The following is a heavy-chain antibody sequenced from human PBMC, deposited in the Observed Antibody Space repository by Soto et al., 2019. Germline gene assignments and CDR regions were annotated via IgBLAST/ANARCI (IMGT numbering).Heavy chain of an antibody. CDR1: GATFSSYA. Sequence: QVQLVQSGAEVRQPASSVKVSCKTSGATFSSYAITWVRQAPGQGLEWMGGIVPTVDTSTYAKKFQGRVTITADKFTNTVYMELSSLRSDDTAVYYCVRVVAIPGYPDNWGQGTLVTVSS. J-gene: IGHJ4*02. CDR2: IVPTVDTS. V-gene: IGHV1-69*14. CDR3: VRVVAIPGYPDN. D-gene: IGHD5-12*01.